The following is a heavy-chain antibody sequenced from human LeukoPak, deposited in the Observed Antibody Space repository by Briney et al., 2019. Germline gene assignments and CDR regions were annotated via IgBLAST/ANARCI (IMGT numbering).Heavy chain of an antibody. CDR1: GGTFDNSA. CDR2: IIPILNIP. V-gene: IGHV1-69*04. D-gene: IGHD1-1*01. J-gene: IGHJ6*02. Sequence: SVTVSCTASGGTFDNSAINWVRQAPGQGLEWMGRIIPILNIPNYAQKLQGRVTIAADKSTSTAYMELSSLRSDDTAVYYCAREKMEVGYYGLDVWGQGTTVTGSS. CDR3: AREKMEVGYYGLDV.